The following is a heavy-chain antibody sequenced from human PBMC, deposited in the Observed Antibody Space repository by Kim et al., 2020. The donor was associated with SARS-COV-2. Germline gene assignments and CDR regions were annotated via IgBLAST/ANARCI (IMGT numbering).Heavy chain of an antibody. CDR2: IYSGGST. V-gene: IGHV3-53*01. J-gene: IGHJ4*02. CDR1: GFTVSSNY. D-gene: IGHD2-15*01. Sequence: GGSLRLSCAASGFTVSSNYMSWVRQAPGKGLEWVSVIYSGGSTYYADSVKGRFTISRDNSKNTLYLQMNSLRAKDTAVYYCASGGAVYFFDYWGQGTLVTVSS. CDR3: ASGGAVYFFDY.